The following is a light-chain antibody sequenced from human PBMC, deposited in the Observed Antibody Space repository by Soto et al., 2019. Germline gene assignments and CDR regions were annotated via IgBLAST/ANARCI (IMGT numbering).Light chain of an antibody. CDR3: QQYDGSPLT. Sequence: EIVLTQSPDTLSLSPGERATLFCRASQTRSINSLAWYQQKPGQAPRLLIYAASTRDTGIPDRFNGSGSGTDFALTINRLEPEDFAVYYCQQYDGSPLTFGPGTKVDVK. V-gene: IGKV3-20*01. CDR2: AAS. J-gene: IGKJ3*01. CDR1: QTRSINS.